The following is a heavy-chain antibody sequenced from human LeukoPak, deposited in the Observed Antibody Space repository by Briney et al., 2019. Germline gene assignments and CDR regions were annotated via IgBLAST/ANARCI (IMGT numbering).Heavy chain of an antibody. Sequence: KPSETLSLTCTVSGGSISSYYWSWIRQPAGKGLEWIGRIYTSGSTNYNPSLKSRVTMSVDTSKNQFSLKLSSVTAADTAVYYCARDSRSKRYSGYDSNYWGQGTLVTVSS. D-gene: IGHD5-12*01. CDR1: GGSISSYY. J-gene: IGHJ4*02. V-gene: IGHV4-4*07. CDR3: ARDSRSKRYSGYDSNY. CDR2: IYTSGST.